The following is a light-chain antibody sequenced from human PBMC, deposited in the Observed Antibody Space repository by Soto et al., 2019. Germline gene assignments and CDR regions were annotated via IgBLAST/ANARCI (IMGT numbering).Light chain of an antibody. CDR3: QQYYSYPLIT. Sequence: AIRMTQSPSSFSASTGDRVTITCRASQGISSYLAWDQQKPGKAPKLLIYAASTLQSGVTSRFSGSGSAKDFTLTISCLQSEDFATYCCQQYYSYPLITFGQGTRLEIK. CDR2: AAS. CDR1: QGISSY. V-gene: IGKV1-8*01. J-gene: IGKJ5*01.